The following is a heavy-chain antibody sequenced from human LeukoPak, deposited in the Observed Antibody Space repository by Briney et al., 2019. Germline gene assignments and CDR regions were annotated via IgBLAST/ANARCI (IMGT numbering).Heavy chain of an antibody. CDR3: ARKGRSSGPTGPGGRLY. CDR2: IYSGGST. CDR1: GFTVSSNY. Sequence: GGSLRLSCAASGFTVSSNYMSWVRQAPGKGLEWVSVIYSGGSTYYADSVKGRFTISRDNSKNMLYLQMNSLRAEDTAVYYCARKGRSSGPTGPGGRLYWGQGTLVTVSS. D-gene: IGHD6-19*01. V-gene: IGHV3-53*01. J-gene: IGHJ4*02.